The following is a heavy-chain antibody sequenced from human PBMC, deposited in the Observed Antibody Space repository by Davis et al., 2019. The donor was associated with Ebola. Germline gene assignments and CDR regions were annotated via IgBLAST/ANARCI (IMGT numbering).Heavy chain of an antibody. CDR3: ARGVGGYCSSTSCRAEYYYGMDV. Sequence: SETLSLTCTVSGGPVSSGSYYWSWIRQPPEKGLEWVGYIYYSGSTNYNPSLKSRVTISVDTSKNQFSLKLSSVTAADTAVYYCARGVGGYCSSTSCRAEYYYGMDVWGQGTTVTVSS. D-gene: IGHD2-2*01. CDR2: IYYSGST. CDR1: GGPVSSGSYY. V-gene: IGHV4-61*01. J-gene: IGHJ6*02.